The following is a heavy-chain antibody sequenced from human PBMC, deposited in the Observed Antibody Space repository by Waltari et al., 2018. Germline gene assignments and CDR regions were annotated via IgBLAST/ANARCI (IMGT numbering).Heavy chain of an antibody. D-gene: IGHD2-15*01. V-gene: IGHV3-7*01. CDR2: IKQDGGET. J-gene: IGHJ3*01. CDR1: GFSLSPYW. Sequence: EVQLVESGEDLVPPGGSLRLSCVTSGFSLSPYWMTWVRQAPGKGLEWVASIKQDGGETLYVDSVKGRFTISRDNAKNSLYLQMNTLRAEDTSLYYCARNSAGGGNTAYRTYDVWGHGTLVTVSS. CDR3: ARNSAGGGNTAYRTYDV.